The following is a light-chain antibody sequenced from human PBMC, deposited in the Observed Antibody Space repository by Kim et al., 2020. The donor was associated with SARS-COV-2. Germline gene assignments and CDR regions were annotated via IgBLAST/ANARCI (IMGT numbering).Light chain of an antibody. CDR2: GAS. CDR3: QQSYSTLMYS. CDR1: QSISHY. J-gene: IGKJ2*03. Sequence: DIQMTQSPSSLSASVGDRVTITCRASQSISHYLHWYQQKPGQVPKLLIFGASNLQSGVPSRFTGSGSGTDFTLTITNLQPEDSASYYCQQSYSTLMYSFGQGTKLEI. V-gene: IGKV1-39*01.